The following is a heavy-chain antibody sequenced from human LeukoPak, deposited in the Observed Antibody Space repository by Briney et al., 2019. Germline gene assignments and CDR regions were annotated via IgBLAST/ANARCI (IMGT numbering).Heavy chain of an antibody. J-gene: IGHJ4*02. CDR1: GGSISSYY. Sequence: SETLSLTCTVSGGSISSYYWSWIRQPPGKGLEWIGCIYTRGSTNYNPSLKSRLSMSLDTSMNQVSLRLSSVTAADTAVYYCARGVPVDFRGQGTLVTVSS. CDR3: ARGVPVDF. CDR2: IYTRGST. V-gene: IGHV4-4*09.